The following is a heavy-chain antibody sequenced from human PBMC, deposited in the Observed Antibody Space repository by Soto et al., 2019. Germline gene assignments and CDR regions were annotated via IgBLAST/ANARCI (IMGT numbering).Heavy chain of an antibody. Sequence: SETLSLTCAVSGYSISSGYYWGWSRQPPGKGLEWIGSIYDSGSTYYNPSLKSRVTISVDTSKNQFSLKLSSVTAADTAVYYCARDLSRYCSGGSCYGIDVWGQGTTVTVSS. J-gene: IGHJ6*02. D-gene: IGHD2-15*01. V-gene: IGHV4-38-2*02. CDR3: ARDLSRYCSGGSCYGIDV. CDR2: IYDSGST. CDR1: GYSISSGYY.